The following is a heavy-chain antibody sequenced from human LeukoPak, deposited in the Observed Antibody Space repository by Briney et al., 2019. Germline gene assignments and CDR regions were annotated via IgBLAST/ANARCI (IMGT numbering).Heavy chain of an antibody. CDR1: GGSFSCYY. J-gene: IGHJ5*02. CDR3: ARFTPQGYGWGGYNRFDP. D-gene: IGHD3-16*01. CDR2: INHSGST. V-gene: IGHV4-34*01. Sequence: SETLSLTCAVYGGSFSCYYWSWIRQPPRKGLEWSGEINHSGSTNYNPSLKSRVTISVDTSKNQFSLNLTSVTATDTAVYYCARFTPQGYGWGGYNRFDPWGQGTLVTVSS.